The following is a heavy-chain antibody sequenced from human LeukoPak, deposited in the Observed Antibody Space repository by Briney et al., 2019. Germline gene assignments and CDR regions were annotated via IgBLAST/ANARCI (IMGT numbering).Heavy chain of an antibody. CDR3: ARDATMMGNYFNY. D-gene: IGHD5-12*01. J-gene: IGHJ4*02. CDR1: GYSISSGHY. CDR2: IYHSGST. V-gene: IGHV4-38-2*02. Sequence: SETLSLTCTVSGYSISSGHYWGWIRQPPGKGLEWIGSIYHSGSTYYNPSLKSRVTISVDTSKNQFSLKLSSVTAADTAVYYCARDATMMGNYFNYWGQGPLVTVSS.